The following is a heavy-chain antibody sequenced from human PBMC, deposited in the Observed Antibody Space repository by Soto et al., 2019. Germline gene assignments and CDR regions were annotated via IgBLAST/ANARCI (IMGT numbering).Heavy chain of an antibody. J-gene: IGHJ6*03. CDR2: IYVDGSRT. CDR3: ARGALYDYYMDA. CDR1: GFTFTTYW. Sequence: EVQLVESGGALVQPGGSLRLSCAASGFTFTTYWMHWVRQAPGKGLVWVSRIYVDGSRTNYADSVKGRFTISRDNAKNTVYLQINSLGAEHTPVYYSARGALYDYYMDAWGQATTVTAS. V-gene: IGHV3-74*01.